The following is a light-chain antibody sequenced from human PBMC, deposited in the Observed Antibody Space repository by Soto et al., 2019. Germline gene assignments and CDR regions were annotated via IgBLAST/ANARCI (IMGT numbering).Light chain of an antibody. CDR2: LAS. CDR3: QQYYSTPRT. V-gene: IGKV4-1*01. Sequence: DIVMTQSPDSLAVSLGERATINCKSSQSVLYSSDNKNFLAWYQQKPGQPPKMLIYLASTRGPGVPDRFSGSGSGTDFTLIISSLQAEDVADYYCQQYYSTPRTFGHGTRVEIK. J-gene: IGKJ1*01. CDR1: QSVLYSSDNKNF.